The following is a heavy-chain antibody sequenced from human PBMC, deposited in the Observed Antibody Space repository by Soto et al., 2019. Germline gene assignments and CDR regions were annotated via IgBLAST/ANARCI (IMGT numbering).Heavy chain of an antibody. Sequence: SATLTINCTVSGGDTSSSSYYWSYIRQPPGKGLEWIGSIYYSGSTYYNPSLKSRVTISVDTSKNQFSLKLSSVTAADTAVYYCARHTHSGSYNWFDPWGQGTLVT. J-gene: IGHJ5*02. CDR2: IYYSGST. CDR1: GGDTSSSSYY. V-gene: IGHV4-39*01. D-gene: IGHD1-26*01. CDR3: ARHTHSGSYNWFDP.